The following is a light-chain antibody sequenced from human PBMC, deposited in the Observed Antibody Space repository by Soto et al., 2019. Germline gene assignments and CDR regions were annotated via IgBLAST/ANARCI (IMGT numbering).Light chain of an antibody. CDR2: GAS. Sequence: MAPPPSPPSVSLRERATRSCRASQSVSSNLAWYQQKPGQAPRLLIYGASTRATGIPARFSGSGSGTEFTLTISSLQSEDFAVYYCQQYNNWWTFGQGTKVDIK. CDR3: QQYNNWWT. V-gene: IGKV3-15*01. J-gene: IGKJ1*01. CDR1: QSVSSN.